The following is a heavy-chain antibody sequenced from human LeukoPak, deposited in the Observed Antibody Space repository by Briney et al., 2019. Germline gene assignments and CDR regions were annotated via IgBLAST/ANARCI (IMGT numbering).Heavy chain of an antibody. Sequence: PGGSLRLSCAASGFTFSNYEMNWAGQAPGKGLQWVSSISSSGSTIYYADSVKGRFTISRDNAKNSQYLQMNSLRAEDTAVYYCAGGLRYFDWLLPNFEYWGQGTLVTVSS. CDR2: ISSSGSTI. CDR3: AGGLRYFDWLLPNFEY. J-gene: IGHJ4*02. V-gene: IGHV3-48*03. D-gene: IGHD3-9*01. CDR1: GFTFSNYE.